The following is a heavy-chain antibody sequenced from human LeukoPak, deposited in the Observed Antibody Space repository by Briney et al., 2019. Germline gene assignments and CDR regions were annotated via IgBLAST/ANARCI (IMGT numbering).Heavy chain of an antibody. Sequence: ASVKVSCKASGGTFSSYAISWVRQAPGQGLEWMGGIIPIFGTANYAQKFQGRVTITTDESTSTAYMELSSLRSEDTAVYYCAAGYSSGWLPTDFDYWGQGTLVTVSS. J-gene: IGHJ4*02. CDR1: GGTFSSYA. CDR2: IIPIFGTA. D-gene: IGHD6-19*01. V-gene: IGHV1-69*05. CDR3: AAGYSSGWLPTDFDY.